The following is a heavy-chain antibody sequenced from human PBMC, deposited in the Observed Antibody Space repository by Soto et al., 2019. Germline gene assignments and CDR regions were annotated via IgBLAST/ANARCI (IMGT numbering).Heavy chain of an antibody. CDR3: ARVLSGSYPNYFDY. CDR2: IYYSGST. Sequence: SETLSLTCTVSGGSISSYYWSWIRQPPGKGLEWIGYIYYSGSTNYNPSLKSRVTISVDTSKNQFSLKLSSVTAADTAVYYCARVLSGSYPNYFDYWGRGTLVTVSS. D-gene: IGHD1-26*01. J-gene: IGHJ4*02. V-gene: IGHV4-59*01. CDR1: GGSISSYY.